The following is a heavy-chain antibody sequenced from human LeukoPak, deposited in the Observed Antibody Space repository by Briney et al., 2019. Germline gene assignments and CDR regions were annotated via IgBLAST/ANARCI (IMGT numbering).Heavy chain of an antibody. J-gene: IGHJ5*02. D-gene: IGHD4-11*01. CDR3: AAVSGHYTLLDA. CDR1: GYTLNDIS. Sequence: GASVKVSCKISGYTLNDISVHWVRQPPGKGLEWMGGVDPEDGQRVYAQRFQGRVTMTEDTSTNTAYMELSRLRSEDTAVYFCAAVSGHYTLLDAWGQGALVTVST. CDR2: VDPEDGQR. V-gene: IGHV1-24*01.